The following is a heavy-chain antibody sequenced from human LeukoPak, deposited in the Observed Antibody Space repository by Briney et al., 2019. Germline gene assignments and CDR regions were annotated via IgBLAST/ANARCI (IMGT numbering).Heavy chain of an antibody. CDR2: IYPGDSGT. CDR1: GYSFTSYW. Sequence: GESLKISCKGSGYSFTSYWIGWVRQMPGKGLEWMGIIYPGDSGTRYSPSFQGQVTISADKSISTAYLQWSSLKASDTAMYYCARAFDYYDSSGYYSPFDYWGQGILVTVSS. V-gene: IGHV5-51*01. J-gene: IGHJ4*02. CDR3: ARAFDYYDSSGYYSPFDY. D-gene: IGHD3-22*01.